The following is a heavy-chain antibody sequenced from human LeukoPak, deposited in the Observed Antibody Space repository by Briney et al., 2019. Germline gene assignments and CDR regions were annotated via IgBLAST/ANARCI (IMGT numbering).Heavy chain of an antibody. CDR2: INPNSGGT. Sequence: ASVKVSCKTSGYDFTGYSIYWVRQAPGQGLEWMGWINPNSGGTNYAQKFQGRVTMTRDTSISTAYMELSRLRSDDTAVYYCARLKGRFLEWLLYPYFDYWGQGTLVTVSS. CDR3: ARLKGRFLEWLLYPYFDY. CDR1: GYDFTGYS. J-gene: IGHJ4*02. V-gene: IGHV1-2*02. D-gene: IGHD3-3*01.